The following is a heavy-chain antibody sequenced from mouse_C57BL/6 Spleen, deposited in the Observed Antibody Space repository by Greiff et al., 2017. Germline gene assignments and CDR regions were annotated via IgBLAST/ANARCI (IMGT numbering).Heavy chain of an antibody. CDR3: ARSQTGTWVFDY. J-gene: IGHJ2*01. CDR1: GYAFSSSW. V-gene: IGHV1-82*01. Sequence: QVQLQQSGPELVKPGASVKISCKASGYAFSSSWMNWVKQRPGKGLEWIGRIYPGDGDTNYNGKFKGKATLTADKSSSTAYMQLSSLTSEDSAVYFCARSQTGTWVFDYWGQGTTLTVSS. CDR2: IYPGDGDT. D-gene: IGHD4-1*01.